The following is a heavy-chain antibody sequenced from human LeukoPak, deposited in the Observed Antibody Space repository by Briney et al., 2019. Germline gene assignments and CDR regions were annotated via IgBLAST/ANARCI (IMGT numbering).Heavy chain of an antibody. CDR1: GFTVSSNY. V-gene: IGHV3-66*04. Sequence: PGGSLRLSCAASGFTVSSNYMSWVRQAPGKGLEWVSVIYSGGSTYYADSVKGRFTISRDNSKNTLDLQINSLRAEDTAVYYCARQLVPMGDTFDIWGQGTMVTVSS. CDR3: ARQLVPMGDTFDI. CDR2: IYSGGST. J-gene: IGHJ3*02. D-gene: IGHD2-2*01.